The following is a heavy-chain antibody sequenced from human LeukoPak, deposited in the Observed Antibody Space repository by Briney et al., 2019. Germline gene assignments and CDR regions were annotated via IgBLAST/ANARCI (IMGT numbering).Heavy chain of an antibody. D-gene: IGHD6-19*01. Sequence: SETLSLTCTVSGGSISGYYWSWIRQPAGKGLEWIGRIYTSGSTNYNPSLKSRVTMSVDTSKNQFSLKLYSLTAADTAVYYCARDRRAVAGYYFDYWGQGTLVTVSS. CDR3: ARDRRAVAGYYFDY. CDR2: IYTSGST. CDR1: GGSISGYY. V-gene: IGHV4-4*07. J-gene: IGHJ4*02.